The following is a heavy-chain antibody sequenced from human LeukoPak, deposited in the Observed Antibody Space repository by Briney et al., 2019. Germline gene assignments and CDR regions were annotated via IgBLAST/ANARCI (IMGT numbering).Heavy chain of an antibody. J-gene: IGHJ6*02. CDR1: GVSVSSGDYY. Sequence: LSLTCTVSGVSVSSGDYYWSWIRQPPGKGLEWVSGISWNSGAKAYADSVRGRFTISRDNAKNSLYLQMNSLRGEDTALYYCAKARLMAAPFYYYGMDVWGPGTTVTVSS. D-gene: IGHD5-24*01. CDR3: AKARLMAAPFYYYGMDV. CDR2: ISWNSGAK. V-gene: IGHV3-9*01.